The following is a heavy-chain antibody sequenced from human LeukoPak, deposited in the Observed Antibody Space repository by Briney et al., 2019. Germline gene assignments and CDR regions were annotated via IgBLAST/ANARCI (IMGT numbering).Heavy chain of an antibody. V-gene: IGHV1-2*02. CDR1: GYTFTGYY. Sequence: ASVKVSSKASGYTFTGYYMHWVRQAPGQGLEWMGWINPNSGGTNYAQKFQGRVTMTRDTSISTAYMELSRLRSDDTAVYYCARDRSGYGLNNWFDPWGQGTLVTVSS. CDR2: INPNSGGT. CDR3: ARDRSGYGLNNWFDP. D-gene: IGHD3-22*01. J-gene: IGHJ5*02.